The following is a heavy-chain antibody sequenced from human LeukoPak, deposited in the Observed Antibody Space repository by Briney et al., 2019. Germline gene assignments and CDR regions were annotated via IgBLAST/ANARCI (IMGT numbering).Heavy chain of an antibody. D-gene: IGHD1-7*01. CDR2: INHGGST. V-gene: IGHV4-34*01. Sequence: SETVSLTCTATGYSFSGYYWTWIRQPPGKGLECMGEINHGGSTNYNPPLKGRVTESVDPSKNLISLRLASVDGAAHAGEYCARGLGITGATRRFDYWGQGALVTVSS. CDR3: ARGLGITGATRRFDY. CDR1: GYSFSGYY. J-gene: IGHJ4*02.